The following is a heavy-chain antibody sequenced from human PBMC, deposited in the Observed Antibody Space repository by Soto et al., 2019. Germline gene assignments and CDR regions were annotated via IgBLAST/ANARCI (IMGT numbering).Heavy chain of an antibody. V-gene: IGHV3-33*01. J-gene: IGHJ4*02. Sequence: QVQLVESGGGVVQPGRSLRLSCAVSGFTFSNYGMHWVRQAPGKGLEWVAIIWSDGSNKYYADSVKGRFTISRDNSKNTLYLQMNSLRAEYTAVYYCARRGSGTYSIDYWGQGTLVTVSS. CDR1: GFTFSNYG. D-gene: IGHD1-26*01. CDR3: ARRGSGTYSIDY. CDR2: IWSDGSNK.